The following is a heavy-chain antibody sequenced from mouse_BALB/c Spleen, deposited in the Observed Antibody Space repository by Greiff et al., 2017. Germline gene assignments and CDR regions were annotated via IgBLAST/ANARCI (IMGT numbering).Heavy chain of an antibody. Sequence: EVQVVESGGGLVRPGGSLRLSCATSGFTFTDYYMSWVRQPPGKALEWLGFIRNKANGYTTEYSASVKGRFTISRDNSKSILYLQMNTLRAEDSATYYCARDGITTYAMDYWGQGTSVTVSS. V-gene: IGHV7-3*02. D-gene: IGHD2-4*01. CDR1: GFTFTDYY. CDR3: ARDGITTYAMDY. J-gene: IGHJ4*01. CDR2: IRNKANGYTT.